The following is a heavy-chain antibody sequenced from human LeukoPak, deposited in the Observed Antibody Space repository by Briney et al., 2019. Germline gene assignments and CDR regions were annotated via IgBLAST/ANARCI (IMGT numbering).Heavy chain of an antibody. CDR2: ISSSSSYI. J-gene: IGHJ4*02. V-gene: IGHV3-21*01. D-gene: IGHD6-19*01. CDR3: ARDRVAGIFDY. CDR1: GFTFSSYS. Sequence: GGSLRLSCAASGFTFSSYSMNWVRQAPGKGLEWVSSISSSSSYIYYADSVKGRFTIYRDNAKNSLYLQMNSLRAEDTAVYYCARDRVAGIFDYWGQGTLVTVSS.